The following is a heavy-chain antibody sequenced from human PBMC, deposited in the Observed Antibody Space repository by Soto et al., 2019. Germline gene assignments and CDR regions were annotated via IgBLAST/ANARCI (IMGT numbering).Heavy chain of an antibody. D-gene: IGHD6-6*01. V-gene: IGHV3-74*01. CDR1: GFTFSPFW. CDR2: INSDGNST. Sequence: EVQLVESGGGLVQPGGSLRLSCAASGFTFSPFWMHWVRQVPGKGPVWVSRINSDGNSTSYADSVKGRFTISRDNAKNTLYLPMNSLRAEDTAVYYCARGSIHFDYWGQGTLVTVSS. J-gene: IGHJ4*02. CDR3: ARGSIHFDY.